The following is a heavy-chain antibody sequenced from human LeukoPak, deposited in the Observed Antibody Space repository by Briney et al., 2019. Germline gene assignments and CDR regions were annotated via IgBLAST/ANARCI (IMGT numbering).Heavy chain of an antibody. V-gene: IGHV3-21*01. CDR1: GFTFSSYS. J-gene: IGHJ3*02. D-gene: IGHD2-8*01. CDR3: ARVGYGADAFDI. CDR2: ISSSSSYI. Sequence: GGSLRLSCAASGFTFSSYSMNWVRQAPGKGLEWVSSISSSSSYIYYADSVKGRFTISRDNAKNSLYLQMNSLRAEDTAVYYCARVGYGADAFDIWGQGTMVTVSS.